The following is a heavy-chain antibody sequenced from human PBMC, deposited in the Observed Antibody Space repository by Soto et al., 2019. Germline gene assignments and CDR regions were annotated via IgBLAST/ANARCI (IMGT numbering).Heavy chain of an antibody. Sequence: QVQLQESGPGLVKPAETLSLTCTVSGGSFSTYYWNWIRQPPGKGLEWIGYIYDSGSTNYNPSVKSRVTISVDTSKNQFSLKLSSVTAADTAVYYCARDAYYYGSGSSYYYGMDVWGQGTTVTGS. V-gene: IGHV4-59*01. CDR1: GGSFSTYY. J-gene: IGHJ6*02. CDR2: IYDSGST. D-gene: IGHD3-10*01. CDR3: ARDAYYYGSGSSYYYGMDV.